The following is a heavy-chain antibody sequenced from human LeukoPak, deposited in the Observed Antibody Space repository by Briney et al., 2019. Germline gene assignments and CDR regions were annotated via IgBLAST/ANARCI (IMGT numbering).Heavy chain of an antibody. D-gene: IGHD3-9*01. Sequence: GGSLRLSCAASGFTFSSYWMSWVRQAPGKGLEWVANIKQDGSEKYYVDSVKGRFTISRDNAKNSLYLQMNSLRAEDTAVYYCVGIRYFDWSSSGFWGQGTLVTVSS. CDR2: IKQDGSEK. J-gene: IGHJ4*02. CDR1: GFTFSSYW. V-gene: IGHV3-7*01. CDR3: VGIRYFDWSSSGF.